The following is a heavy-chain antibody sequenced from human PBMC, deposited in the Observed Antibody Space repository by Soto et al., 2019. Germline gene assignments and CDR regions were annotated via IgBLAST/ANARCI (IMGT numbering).Heavy chain of an antibody. CDR2: IYYSGST. Sequence: KTSETLSLTCTVSGGSISSYYWSWIRQPPGKGLEWIGYIYYSGSTNYNPSLKSRVTISVDTSKNQFSLKLSSVTAADTAVYYCARDSAAALGYGMDVWGQGTTVTVSS. CDR3: ARDSAAALGYGMDV. J-gene: IGHJ6*02. CDR1: GGSISSYY. V-gene: IGHV4-59*01. D-gene: IGHD6-13*01.